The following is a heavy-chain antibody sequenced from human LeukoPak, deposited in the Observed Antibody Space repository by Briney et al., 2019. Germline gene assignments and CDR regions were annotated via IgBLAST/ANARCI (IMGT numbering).Heavy chain of an antibody. V-gene: IGHV4-39*01. CDR2: IYYSGST. CDR1: GGSISSSNYY. CDR3: ARQSSDILTGYYRGPYYYYGMDV. D-gene: IGHD3-9*01. Sequence: PSEALSLTCTVSGGSISSSNYYWGWSRQPPGKGLEWIGSIYYSGSTYYNPSLKSGVTISVDTSKNQFSLKLSSVTAADTAVYYCARQSSDILTGYYRGPYYYYGMDVWGQGTTVTVSS. J-gene: IGHJ6*02.